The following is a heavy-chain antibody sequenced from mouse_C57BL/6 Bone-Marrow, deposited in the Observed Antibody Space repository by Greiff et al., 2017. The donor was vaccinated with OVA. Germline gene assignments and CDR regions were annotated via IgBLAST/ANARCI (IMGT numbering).Heavy chain of an antibody. Sequence: EVKLVESGGGLVKPGGSLKLSCAASGFTFSSYAMSWVRQTPEKRLEWVATISDGGSYTYYPDNVKGRFTISRDNAKNNLYLQMSHLKSEDTAMYYCARDTVVAGPFAYWGQGTLVTVSA. CDR3: ARDTVVAGPFAY. J-gene: IGHJ3*01. D-gene: IGHD1-1*01. V-gene: IGHV5-4*01. CDR2: ISDGGSYT. CDR1: GFTFSSYA.